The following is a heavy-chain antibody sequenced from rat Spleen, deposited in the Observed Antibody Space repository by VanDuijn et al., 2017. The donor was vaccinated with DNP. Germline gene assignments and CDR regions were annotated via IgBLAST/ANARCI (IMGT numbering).Heavy chain of an antibody. CDR3: VRGGELY. D-gene: IGHD5-1*01. CDR2: ISSGGST. V-gene: IGHV2S12*01. Sequence: QVQLKESGPGLVQPSQTLSLTCTVSGFSLTTYGVSSVRQPPGKGPARTAAISSGGSTYYNLVLKSRLSISRDTSKSQVFLKMNSLQTEDTAIYFCVRGGELYWGQGVMVTVSS. J-gene: IGHJ2*01. CDR1: GFSLTTYG.